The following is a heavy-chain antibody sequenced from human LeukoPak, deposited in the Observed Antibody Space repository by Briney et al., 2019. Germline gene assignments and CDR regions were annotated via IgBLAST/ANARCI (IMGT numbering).Heavy chain of an antibody. J-gene: IGHJ6*02. V-gene: IGHV3-30*18. CDR3: AKETTLGSGYGMDV. CDR2: ISYDETNK. D-gene: IGHD3-10*01. CDR1: GFTFSTYG. Sequence: PGGSLRLSCAASGFTFSTYGMHWVRQAPGRGLGWVALISYDETNKYHADSVKGRFTISRDNSKNTLSLQMSSLRTEDTAIYYCAKETTLGSGYGMDVWGQGTTVTASS.